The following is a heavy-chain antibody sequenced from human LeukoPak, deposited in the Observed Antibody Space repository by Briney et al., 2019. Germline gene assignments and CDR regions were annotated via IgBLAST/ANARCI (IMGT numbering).Heavy chain of an antibody. V-gene: IGHV1-2*04. Sequence: ASVKVSCKASGYTFTGYYMHWVRQAPGQGLEWMGWINPNSGGTNYAQKFQGWVTMTRDTSISTAYMELSRLRSDDTAVYYCARERSRVTMVRGVTGYYGMDVWGKGTTVTVSS. D-gene: IGHD3-10*01. CDR1: GYTFTGYY. CDR2: INPNSGGT. J-gene: IGHJ6*04. CDR3: ARERSRVTMVRGVTGYYGMDV.